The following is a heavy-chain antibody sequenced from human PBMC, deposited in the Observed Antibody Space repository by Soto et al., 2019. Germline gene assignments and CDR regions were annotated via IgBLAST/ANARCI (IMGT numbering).Heavy chain of an antibody. D-gene: IGHD3-22*01. J-gene: IGHJ6*02. V-gene: IGHV3-53*01. CDR2: IYSGGST. CDR1: GFTVSSNY. Sequence: GGSLRLSCAASGFTVSSNYMSWVRQAPGKGLEWVSVIYSGGSTYYADSVKGRFTISRDNSKNTLYLQMNSLRAEDTAVYYCARDKKYYYDSSGYSPNPYYYYGMDVWGQGTTVTVSS. CDR3: ARDKKYYYDSSGYSPNPYYYYGMDV.